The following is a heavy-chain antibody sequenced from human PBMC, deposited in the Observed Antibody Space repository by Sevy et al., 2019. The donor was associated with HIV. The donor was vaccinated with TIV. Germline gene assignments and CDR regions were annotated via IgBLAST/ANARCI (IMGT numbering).Heavy chain of an antibody. V-gene: IGHV3-11*01. CDR3: ARFHPTSHYDSSGYFDY. CDR2: ITSSGSTI. D-gene: IGHD3-22*01. J-gene: IGHJ4*02. Sequence: GGSLRLSCAASRFTFSDYYMSWIRQAPGKGLEWVSYITSSGSTIYYADSVKGRFTISRDNAKNSLYLQMNSLRAEDTAVYYCARFHPTSHYDSSGYFDYWGQGTLVTVSS. CDR1: RFTFSDYY.